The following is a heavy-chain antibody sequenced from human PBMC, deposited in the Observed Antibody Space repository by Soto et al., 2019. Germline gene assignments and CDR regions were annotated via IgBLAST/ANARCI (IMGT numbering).Heavy chain of an antibody. D-gene: IGHD3-3*01. CDR2: IYYSGST. Sequence: LSLTCSVSGGSINSRGYYWSWIRQYPGKGLEWIGYIYYSGSTIYNPSLKSRVTISLDTSKNQFSLNLSSVTAADTAVYYCARDMISVVVGNFDYWGQGTLVTVSS. J-gene: IGHJ4*02. CDR3: ARDMISVVVGNFDY. CDR1: GGSINSRGYY. V-gene: IGHV4-31*03.